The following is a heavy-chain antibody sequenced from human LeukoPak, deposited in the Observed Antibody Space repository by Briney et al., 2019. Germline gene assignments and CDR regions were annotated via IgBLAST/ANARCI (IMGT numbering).Heavy chain of an antibody. Sequence: GGSLRLSCAASGFSVSSSYMGWVRQASGKGLEWVSVLYSAGSTYYPDSVKGRFTISRDNSQNMRFLQMDSLRAEDTAVYYCARLYDSSAYGAFDIWGQGTLVTVSS. D-gene: IGHD3-22*01. CDR3: ARLYDSSAYGAFDI. CDR1: GFSVSSSY. V-gene: IGHV3-66*02. CDR2: LYSAGST. J-gene: IGHJ3*02.